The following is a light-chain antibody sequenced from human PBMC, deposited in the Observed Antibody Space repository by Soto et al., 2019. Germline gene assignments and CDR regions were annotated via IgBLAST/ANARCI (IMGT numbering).Light chain of an antibody. V-gene: IGKV1-5*01. CDR2: DAS. CDR3: QHYNSYSQT. CDR1: QSISSW. J-gene: IGKJ1*01. Sequence: DIQMTQSPSTLSASVGDRVTITCRASQSISSWLAWYQQKPGKPPKLLIYDASSLEAGVPSRFSGSGSGTEFTLTISSLQPDDFATYYCQHYNSYSQTFGQGTKVEIK.